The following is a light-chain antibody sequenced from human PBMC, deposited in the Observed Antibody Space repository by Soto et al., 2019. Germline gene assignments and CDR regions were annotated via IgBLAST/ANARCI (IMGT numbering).Light chain of an antibody. Sequence: ESLLTQSPGTLSLSPGERATLSCRASQSVSSSYLAWYQQKPGQAPRPLIYGASSRAIGIPDRFSGSGSGTDFTLTISRLEPEDFAVYYCQQYGSSPWTFGQGTKVDIK. CDR2: GAS. CDR1: QSVSSSY. J-gene: IGKJ1*01. V-gene: IGKV3-20*01. CDR3: QQYGSSPWT.